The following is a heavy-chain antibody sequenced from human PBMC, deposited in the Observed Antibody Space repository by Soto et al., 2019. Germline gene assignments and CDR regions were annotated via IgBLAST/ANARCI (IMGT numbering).Heavy chain of an antibody. Sequence: SGPTLVNPTQTLTLTCTFSGFSLSTSGVGVGWIRQPPGKALEWLALIYWNDDKRYSPSLKSRLTITKDTSKNQVVLTMTNMDPVDTATYYCAHLGSSWIENWFDPWGQGTLVTVSS. J-gene: IGHJ5*02. D-gene: IGHD6-13*01. V-gene: IGHV2-5*01. CDR2: IYWNDDK. CDR3: AHLGSSWIENWFDP. CDR1: GFSLSTSGVG.